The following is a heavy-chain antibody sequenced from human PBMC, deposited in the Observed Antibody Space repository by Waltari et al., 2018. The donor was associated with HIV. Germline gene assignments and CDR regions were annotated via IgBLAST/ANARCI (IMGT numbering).Heavy chain of an antibody. D-gene: IGHD1-26*01. V-gene: IGHV3-53*01. CDR1: GLTVSINY. Sequence: EVQLVESGGGWIEPGGSLRLSCAASGLTVSINYMSWVRQAPGKGLEWVSSIYSGGSRYYADSVKGRFTISRDNSKNTLSLHMNSLGPEDTAVYYCARDPRSSGYYGMDVWGQGTTVTVS. J-gene: IGHJ6*02. CDR3: ARDPRSSGYYGMDV. CDR2: IYSGGSR.